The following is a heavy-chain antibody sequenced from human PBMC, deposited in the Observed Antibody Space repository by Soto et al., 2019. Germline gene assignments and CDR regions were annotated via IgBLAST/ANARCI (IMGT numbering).Heavy chain of an antibody. V-gene: IGHV4-59*08. Sequence: QVQLQESGPGLVKPSETLSLTCTVSGGSISSYYWSWIRQPPGKGLEWIGYIYYSGSTNYNPSLKSRVTISVDTSKNQFSLKLSSVTAADTAVYYCARRQSYYWYFDLWGRGTLVTVSS. CDR2: IYYSGST. CDR1: GGSISSYY. D-gene: IGHD3-10*01. CDR3: ARRQSYYWYFDL. J-gene: IGHJ2*01.